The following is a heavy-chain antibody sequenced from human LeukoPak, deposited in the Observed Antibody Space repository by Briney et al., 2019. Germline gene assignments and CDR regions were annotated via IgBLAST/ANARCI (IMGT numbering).Heavy chain of an antibody. CDR3: ARLRNYYDRSGYKQLWFDP. CDR2: MYYSGST. CDR1: GGSISSYH. D-gene: IGHD3-22*01. J-gene: IGHJ5*02. Sequence: SETLSLTCTVSGGSISSYHWSWIRQPPGKGLEWIGNMYYSGSTNYNPSLRGRVTISVDTSKNQFSLKLSSVTAADTAVYYCARLRNYYDRSGYKQLWFDPWGQGTLVTVSS. V-gene: IGHV4-59*01.